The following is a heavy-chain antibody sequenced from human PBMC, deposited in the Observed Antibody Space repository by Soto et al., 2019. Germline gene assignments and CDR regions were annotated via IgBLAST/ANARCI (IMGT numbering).Heavy chain of an antibody. J-gene: IGHJ4*02. V-gene: IGHV1-18*01. D-gene: IGHD3-10*01. Sequence: ASVKVSCKASGYTFTSYGISWVRQAPGQGLEWMGWISAYNGNTNYAQKLQGRVTMTTDTSTSTAYMELRSLRSDDTAVYYCARVNYYYGSGSYEELNFDYWGQGTLVTVSS. CDR2: ISAYNGNT. CDR1: GYTFTSYG. CDR3: ARVNYYYGSGSYEELNFDY.